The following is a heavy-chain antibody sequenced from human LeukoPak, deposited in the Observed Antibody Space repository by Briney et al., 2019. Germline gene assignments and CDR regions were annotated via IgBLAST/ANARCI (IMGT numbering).Heavy chain of an antibody. CDR1: GGSISSYY. V-gene: IGHV4-59*12. Sequence: SETLSLTCTVSGGSISSYYWSWIRQPPGKGLEWIGYIYYSGSTNYNPSLKSRVTISVDTSKKQFSLKLSSVTAADTTVYYCARVGRYGDYGISYYYYMDVWGKGTTVTISS. CDR3: ARVGRYGDYGISYYYYMDV. CDR2: IYYSGST. J-gene: IGHJ6*03. D-gene: IGHD4-17*01.